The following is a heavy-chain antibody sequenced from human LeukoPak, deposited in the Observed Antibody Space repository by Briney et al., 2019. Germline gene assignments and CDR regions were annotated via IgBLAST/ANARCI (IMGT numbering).Heavy chain of an antibody. V-gene: IGHV4-59*12. J-gene: IGHJ5*02. CDR2: VYYSGST. CDR3: ARDRRRLGGDPKNWFDP. CDR1: GGSISPYY. Sequence: SETLSLTCVVSGGSISPYYWSWIRQPPGKGLEWIGSVYYSGSTYYNPSLKSRVTISVDRSKNQFSLKLSSVTAADTAVYYCARDRRRLGGDPKNWFDPWGQGTLVTVSS. D-gene: IGHD2-21*01.